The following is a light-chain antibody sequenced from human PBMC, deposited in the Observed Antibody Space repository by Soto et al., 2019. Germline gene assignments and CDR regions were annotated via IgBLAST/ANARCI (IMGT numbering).Light chain of an antibody. CDR1: QSIINNY. CDR3: NQYGSTPPYT. V-gene: IGKV3-20*01. CDR2: GSS. J-gene: IGKJ2*01. Sequence: EVVLTQSPGTLSLSPGERATLSCRASQSIINNYLAWYQQRPGQAPRLLIYGSSDRATGIPGRFSGSGSGTDFTLTISRLETEDFAVYYCNQYGSTPPYTFGQGTKVEI.